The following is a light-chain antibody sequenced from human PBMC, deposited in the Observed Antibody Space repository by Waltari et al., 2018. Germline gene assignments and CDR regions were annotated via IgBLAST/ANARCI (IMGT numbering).Light chain of an antibody. CDR1: QSISSW. CDR2: KAS. CDR3: QQYNSYSRKT. Sequence: DIQMTQSPSTLSAPVGDRVTITCRASQSISSWLAWYQQKPGKAPKLLIYKASSLESGVPSRFSGSVSGTEFTLTISSLQPDDFATYYCQQYNSYSRKTFGQGTKVEIK. J-gene: IGKJ1*01. V-gene: IGKV1-5*03.